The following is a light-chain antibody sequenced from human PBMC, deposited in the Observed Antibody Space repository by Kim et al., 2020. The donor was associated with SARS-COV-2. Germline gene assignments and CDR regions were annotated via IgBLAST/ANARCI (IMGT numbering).Light chain of an antibody. CDR3: QRSGSSPPFT. CDR1: QSVSNSY. CDR2: GAS. V-gene: IGKV3-20*01. Sequence: EIVLTQSPGTLSLSPGERATLSCRASQSVSNSYLAWYQQKPGQAPRLLIYGASSRATGIPDRFSGSGSGTDFTLTISRLGPEDFSVYYCQRSGSSPPFTFGQGPELE. J-gene: IGKJ2*01.